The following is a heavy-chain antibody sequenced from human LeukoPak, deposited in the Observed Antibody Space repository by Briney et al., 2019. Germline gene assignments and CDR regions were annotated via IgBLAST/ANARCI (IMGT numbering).Heavy chain of an antibody. CDR3: ATSFSGSYYSGYFDY. CDR1: GGSISSNY. CDR2: IYYSENT. D-gene: IGHD1-26*01. V-gene: IGHV4-59*01. J-gene: IGHJ4*02. Sequence: SETLSLTCTVSGGSISSNYWSWIRRPPGKGLEWIGYIYYSENTNYNPSLKSRVTISVDTSKNQFSLKLSSVTAADTAVYYCATSFSGSYYSGYFDYWGQGTLVTVSS.